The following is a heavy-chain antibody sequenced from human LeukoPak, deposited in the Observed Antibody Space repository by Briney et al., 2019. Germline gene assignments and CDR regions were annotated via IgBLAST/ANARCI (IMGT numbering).Heavy chain of an antibody. D-gene: IGHD3-3*01. CDR2: IYYSGST. CDR1: GGSISSSSYY. Sequence: SETLSLTCTVSGGSISSSSYYWGWIRQPPGKGLEWIGSIYYSGSTYYNPSLKSRVTISVDTSKNQFSLKLSSVTAADTAVYYCARIDFWSGYSSDYWGQGTLVTVSS. V-gene: IGHV4-39*07. J-gene: IGHJ4*02. CDR3: ARIDFWSGYSSDY.